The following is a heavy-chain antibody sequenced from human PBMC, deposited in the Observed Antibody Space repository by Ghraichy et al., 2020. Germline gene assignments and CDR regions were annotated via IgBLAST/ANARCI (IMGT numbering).Heavy chain of an antibody. V-gene: IGHV1-46*02. D-gene: IGHD4-23*01. CDR3: TRGTTAVAQYFTY. J-gene: IGHJ4*02. CDR2: INPSGGGT. CDR1: GYTFNSYF. Sequence: ASVKVSCKASGYTFNSYFLHWVRQAPGQGLECMGIINPSGGGTSYAQKFQGRVTVTRDTSTSTVYMELSSLRSEDTAVYYCTRGTTAVAQYFTYWGQGTLVTVSS.